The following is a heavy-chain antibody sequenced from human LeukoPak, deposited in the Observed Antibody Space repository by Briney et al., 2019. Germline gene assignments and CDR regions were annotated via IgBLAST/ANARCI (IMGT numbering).Heavy chain of an antibody. CDR3: ASLGYCSSTSCSNWFDP. CDR2: IISDGSST. CDR1: GFTFSSYW. D-gene: IGHD2-2*01. V-gene: IGHV3-74*01. Sequence: GGSLRLSCAASGFTFSSYWMHWVRQAPGKGLVWVSRIISDGSSTSYADSVKGRFTISRDNAKNTLYLQMNSLRAEDTAVYYCASLGYCSSTSCSNWFDPWGQGTLVTVSS. J-gene: IGHJ5*02.